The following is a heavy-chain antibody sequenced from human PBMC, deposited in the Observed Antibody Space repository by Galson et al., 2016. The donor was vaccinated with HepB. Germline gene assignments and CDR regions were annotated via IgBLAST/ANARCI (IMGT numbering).Heavy chain of an antibody. J-gene: IGHJ3*02. V-gene: IGHV3-53*01. CDR3: AGEVFGEGGAFDI. CDR1: GFIVSENF. CDR2: IYSTGKT. D-gene: IGHD3-10*01. Sequence: SLRLSCAASGFIVSENFMTWVRQAPGKGLEWVSVIYSTGKTFHADSVKGRFTISRDSSENTLYLQMDSLRVEDTAVYYCAGEVFGEGGAFDIWGQGTVVSVSS.